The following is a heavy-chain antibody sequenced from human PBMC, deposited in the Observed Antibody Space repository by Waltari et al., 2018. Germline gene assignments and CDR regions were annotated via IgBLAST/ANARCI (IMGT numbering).Heavy chain of an antibody. CDR2: IRYDGSNK. Sequence: QVQLVESGGGVVQPGGSLRLSCAASGLHFSTYGLHWVRQAPGKGLEWVAFIRYDGSNKYYADSVKGRFTISRDNSKNTLYLQMNSLRAEDTAVYYCAKVGDYWGQGTLVTVSS. CDR3: AKVGDY. V-gene: IGHV3-30*02. D-gene: IGHD3-16*01. CDR1: GLHFSTYG. J-gene: IGHJ4*02.